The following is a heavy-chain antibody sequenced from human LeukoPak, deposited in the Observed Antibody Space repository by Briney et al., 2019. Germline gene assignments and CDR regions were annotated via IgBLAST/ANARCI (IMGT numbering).Heavy chain of an antibody. D-gene: IGHD3-22*01. CDR1: GFTFSSYW. CDR2: IKQDGSEK. Sequence: PGGSLRLSCAASGFTFSSYWMSWVRQAPGKGLEWVANIKQDGSEKYYVGSVKGRFTISRDNAKNSLYLQMNSLRAEDTAVYYCARVLEPYYYDSSGYPYYFDYWGQGTLVTVSS. V-gene: IGHV3-7*03. CDR3: ARVLEPYYYDSSGYPYYFDY. J-gene: IGHJ4*02.